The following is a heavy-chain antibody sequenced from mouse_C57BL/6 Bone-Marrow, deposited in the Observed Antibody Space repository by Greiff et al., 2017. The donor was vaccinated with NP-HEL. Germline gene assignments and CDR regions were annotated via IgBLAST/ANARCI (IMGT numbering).Heavy chain of an antibody. J-gene: IGHJ4*01. CDR2: ISSGGSYT. CDR3: ARIDYGPYYYAMDY. D-gene: IGHD1-1*02. V-gene: IGHV5-6*01. CDR1: GFTFSSYG. Sequence: EVKLQESGGDLVKPGGSLKLSCAASGFTFSSYGMSWVRQTPDQRLEWVATISSGGSYTNYQDRVKGRFTITGDKAKNTLYLQMSSLKSEDTAMDYCARIDYGPYYYAMDYWGQGTSVTVSS.